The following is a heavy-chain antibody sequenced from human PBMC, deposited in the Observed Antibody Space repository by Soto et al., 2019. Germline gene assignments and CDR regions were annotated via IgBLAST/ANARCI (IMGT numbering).Heavy chain of an antibody. CDR2: ISSSLGHT. CDR1: GFDFSDFH. J-gene: IGHJ4*02. Sequence: GGSLRLSCVASGFDFSDFHISWVRQAPGKGPEWISYISSSLGHTDYAESVKGRFTISRDNAKSSVFLEMSDLRSDDTAVYYCAANWNFGLNFWGQGTLVTVSS. D-gene: IGHD1-1*01. CDR3: AANWNFGLNF. V-gene: IGHV3-11*03.